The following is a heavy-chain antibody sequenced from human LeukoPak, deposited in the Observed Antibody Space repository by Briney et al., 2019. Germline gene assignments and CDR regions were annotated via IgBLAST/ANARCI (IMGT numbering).Heavy chain of an antibody. CDR1: GFTVSSNY. CDR2: IYSGGST. D-gene: IGHD6-13*01. J-gene: IGHJ5*02. CDR3: ARVEGSPKYNWFDP. V-gene: IGHV3-66*01. Sequence: GGSLRLSCAASGFTVSSNYMSWVRQAPGKGLEWVSVIYSGGSTYYADSVKGRFTISRDNSKNTLYLQMNSLRAEDTAVYYCARVEGSPKYNWFDPWGQGTLVTVSS.